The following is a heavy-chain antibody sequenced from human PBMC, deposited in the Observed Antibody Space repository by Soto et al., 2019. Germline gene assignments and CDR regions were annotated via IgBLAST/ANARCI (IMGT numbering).Heavy chain of an antibody. CDR1: GFTFSAHA. CDR2: LGTIGA. J-gene: IGHJ4*02. Sequence: EVQLLESGGGLVQPGGSLRLSCVGSGFTFSAHAITWVRQAPGKGLDWVSTLGTIGAFYADSVKGRFTISRDNSKNTVNLQMTSLRGEDTAIYYCARDLTTHDYWGQGTVVTVSS. CDR3: ARDLTTHDY. V-gene: IGHV3-23*01.